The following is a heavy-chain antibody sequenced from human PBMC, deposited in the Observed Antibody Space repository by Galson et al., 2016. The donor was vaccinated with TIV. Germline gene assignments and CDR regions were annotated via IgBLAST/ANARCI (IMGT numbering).Heavy chain of an antibody. CDR1: GFTFASYG. J-gene: IGHJ4*02. D-gene: IGHD6-19*01. V-gene: IGHV3-33*01. CDR3: GRAFYNNGWFIEY. CDR2: MWYDGSDK. Sequence: SLRLSCAASGFTFASYGMHWVRQAPGKGLEWVTLMWYDGSDKYYADSVKGRFTISRDNSKNTLYLQMTSLRAEDTAMYCGRAFYNNGWFIEYWGQGTLVTVSS.